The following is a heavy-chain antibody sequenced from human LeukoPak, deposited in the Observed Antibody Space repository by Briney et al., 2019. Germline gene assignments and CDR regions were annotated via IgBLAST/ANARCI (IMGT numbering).Heavy chain of an antibody. CDR3: ARLQRRSGYEYYGMDV. CDR2: ISYDGKNK. D-gene: IGHD3-3*01. CDR1: GFALISHA. Sequence: PGGSLRLSCAASGFALISHAIHWVRQAPGKGLEWVAVISYDGKNKYYADSAKGRFIISRDNSKNTMYLQVDSLRVEDTAVYYCARLQRRSGYEYYGMDVWGQGTTVIVSS. J-gene: IGHJ6*02. V-gene: IGHV3-30*04.